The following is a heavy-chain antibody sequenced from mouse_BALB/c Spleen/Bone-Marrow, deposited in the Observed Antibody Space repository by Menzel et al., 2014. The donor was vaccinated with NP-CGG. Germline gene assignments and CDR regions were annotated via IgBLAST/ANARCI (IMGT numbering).Heavy chain of an antibody. D-gene: IGHD4-1*01. Sequence: EVHLVESGGGLVKPGGSLKLSCTASGFAFSNCDMSWVRQTPEKRLEWVATITSGGGNTYYPDSVKGRFTISRDNARNTLYLQMSSLRSEDTALYYCARVWDWFAYWGQGTLVTVSA. CDR2: ITSGGGNT. V-gene: IGHV5-9*02. CDR3: ARVWDWFAY. J-gene: IGHJ3*01. CDR1: GFAFSNCD.